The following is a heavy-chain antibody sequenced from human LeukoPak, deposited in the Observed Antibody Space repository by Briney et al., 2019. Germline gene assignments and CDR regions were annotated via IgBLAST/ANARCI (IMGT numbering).Heavy chain of an antibody. CDR1: GFTFSNAW. V-gene: IGHV3-15*01. CDR3: TTEPTRDDILTGPAWFDP. D-gene: IGHD3-9*01. J-gene: IGHJ5*02. Sequence: GGSLRLSCAASGFTFSNAWMSWVRQAPGKGLEWVGRIKSKTDGGTTDYAAPVKARFTISRDESINTLYLQMNSLKTEDTAVYYCTTEPTRDDILTGPAWFDPWGQGTLVTVSS. CDR2: IKSKTDGGTT.